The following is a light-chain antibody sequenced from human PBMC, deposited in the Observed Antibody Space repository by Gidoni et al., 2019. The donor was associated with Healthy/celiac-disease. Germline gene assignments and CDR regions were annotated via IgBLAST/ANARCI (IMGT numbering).Light chain of an antibody. V-gene: IGKV3-15*01. CDR1: QSVSSN. CDR3: QKYNNWPPVT. J-gene: IGKJ3*01. Sequence: EIVMTQSPATLSVSPGERATLSCRASQSVSSNLAWYQQKPGQAPRLLIYGASTRATGIPARFSGSGSGTEFTLTISSRQSEDFAVYYCQKYNNWPPVTFGPGTKVDIK. CDR2: GAS.